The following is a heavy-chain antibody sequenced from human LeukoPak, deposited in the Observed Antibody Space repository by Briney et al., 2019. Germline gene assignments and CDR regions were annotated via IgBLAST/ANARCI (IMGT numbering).Heavy chain of an antibody. CDR3: AREFYGDYVGGSFDY. V-gene: IGHV3-48*01. D-gene: IGHD4-17*01. CDR1: GFTFSSYS. J-gene: IGHJ4*02. Sequence: GGSLRLSCAASGFTFSSYSMNWVRQAPGKGLEWVSYITTSSDTRYYADSVKGRFTISRDNAKNSLYLQMNSLRAEDTAVYYCAREFYGDYVGGSFDYWGQGTLVTVSS. CDR2: ITTSSDTR.